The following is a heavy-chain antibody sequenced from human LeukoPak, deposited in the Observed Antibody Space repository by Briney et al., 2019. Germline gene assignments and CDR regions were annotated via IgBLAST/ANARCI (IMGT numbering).Heavy chain of an antibody. CDR2: VSGSGDST. J-gene: IGHJ4*02. Sequence: PGGSLRLSCAASGFTFSSYAMSWVRQAPGKGLGWVSTVSGSGDSTYYADSVKGRFTLSRDNSKNTLSLQMNSLRAEDTALYYCAKSYNYGSGGYYNHFDSWGQGTLVTVSS. V-gene: IGHV3-23*01. CDR3: AKSYNYGSGGYYNHFDS. CDR1: GFTFSSYA. D-gene: IGHD3-10*01.